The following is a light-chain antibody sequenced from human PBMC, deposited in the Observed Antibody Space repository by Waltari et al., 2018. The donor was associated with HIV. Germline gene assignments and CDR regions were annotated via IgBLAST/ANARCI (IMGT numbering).Light chain of an antibody. CDR2: AVN. Sequence: QSALTQPRPVSGSPGQAGPLSCSGLHSDAGGSDYASCYHQCPGAAPRLVIYAVNKRPSGVPDRFSGSKSGNAASLTISVLQTEDECGYYCSAYGGTCSFGLFGGGT. CDR1: HSDAGGSDY. V-gene: IGLV2-11*01. CDR3: SAYGGTCSFGL. J-gene: IGLJ2*01.